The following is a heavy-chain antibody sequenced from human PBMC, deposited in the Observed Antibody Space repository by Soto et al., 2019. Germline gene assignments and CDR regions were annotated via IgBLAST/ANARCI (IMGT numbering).Heavy chain of an antibody. CDR1: GYTFSSHG. CDR2: ISAYNGNT. J-gene: IGHJ4*02. Sequence: ASVKVSCKASGYTFSSHGISWVRQAPGQGLEWMGWISAYNGNTNYAQKLQGRVTMTTDTSTSTAYVELRSLRSDDTAVYYCIIAVAGMHDYWGQGTLVTVSS. V-gene: IGHV1-18*01. D-gene: IGHD6-19*01. CDR3: IIAVAGMHDY.